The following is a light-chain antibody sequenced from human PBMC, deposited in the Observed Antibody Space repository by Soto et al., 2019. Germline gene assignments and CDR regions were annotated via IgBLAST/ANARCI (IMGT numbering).Light chain of an antibody. CDR2: KAS. CDR3: QQYNSYSPYT. CDR1: QSISSW. Sequence: DIQMTQSPSTLSASVGDRVTITCRASQSISSWLAWYQQKPGKAPKLLIYKASSLESGVPSRFSGSGSGTEFTLTISSVQPDDFATYFCQQYNSYSPYTFGQGTKLEIQ. V-gene: IGKV1-5*03. J-gene: IGKJ2*01.